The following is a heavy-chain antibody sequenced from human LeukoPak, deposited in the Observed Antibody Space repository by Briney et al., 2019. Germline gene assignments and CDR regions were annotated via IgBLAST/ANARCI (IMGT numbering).Heavy chain of an antibody. CDR2: ISYDGSNK. CDR1: GFTFSSYG. V-gene: IGHV3-30*03. J-gene: IGHJ4*02. Sequence: GGSLRLSCAASGFTFSSYGMHWVRQAPGKGLEWVAVISYDGSNKYYAGSVKGRFTISRDNSKNTLYLQMNSLRAEDTAVYYCARKHGSGYYSGSRYFDYWGQGTLVTVSS. D-gene: IGHD3-22*01. CDR3: ARKHGSGYYSGSRYFDY.